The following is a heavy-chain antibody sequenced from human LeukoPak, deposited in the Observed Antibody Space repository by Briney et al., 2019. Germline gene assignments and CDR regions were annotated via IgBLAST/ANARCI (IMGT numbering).Heavy chain of an antibody. CDR2: ISYTGST. CDR1: GGSVTSTSNY. V-gene: IGHV4-61*01. J-gene: IGHJ5*02. D-gene: IGHD2-15*01. CDR3: ASLYCRRNSCYFLDP. Sequence: PSETLSLTCTVSGGSVTSTSNYWSWIRQPPGKGLEWIGYISYTGSTSYDASLRSRVAISRDTSKNQFSLKLSSVTAADTAVCHCASLYCRRNSCYFLDPWGQGTLVTVSS.